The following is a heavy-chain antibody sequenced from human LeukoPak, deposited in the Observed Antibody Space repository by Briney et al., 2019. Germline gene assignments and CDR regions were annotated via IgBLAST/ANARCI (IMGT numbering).Heavy chain of an antibody. CDR3: ARVGYCSGGSCYSGMGYYYYMDV. Sequence: ASVKVSCKASGYTFSSYAISWVRQAPGQGLEWMGGIIPIFGTANYAQKFQGRVTITADKSTSTAYMELSSLRSEDTAVYYCARVGYCSGGSCYSGMGYYYYMDVWGKGTTVTVSS. CDR2: IIPIFGTA. V-gene: IGHV1-69*06. D-gene: IGHD2-15*01. J-gene: IGHJ6*03. CDR1: GYTFSSYA.